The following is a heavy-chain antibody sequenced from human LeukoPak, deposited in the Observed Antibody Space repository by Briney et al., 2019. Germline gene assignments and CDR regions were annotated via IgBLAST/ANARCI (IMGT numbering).Heavy chain of an antibody. CDR3: ARGPDTYCSGGSCYSRILYYFDY. D-gene: IGHD2-15*01. J-gene: IGHJ4*02. V-gene: IGHV4-34*01. CDR1: GGSFSGYY. CDR2: INHSGST. Sequence: SETLSLTCAVYGGSFSGYYWSWIRQPPGKGLEWIGEINHSGSTNYNPSLKSRVTISVDTSKNQFSLKLSSVTAADTAVYYCARGPDTYCSGGSCYSRILYYFDYWGQGTLVTVSS.